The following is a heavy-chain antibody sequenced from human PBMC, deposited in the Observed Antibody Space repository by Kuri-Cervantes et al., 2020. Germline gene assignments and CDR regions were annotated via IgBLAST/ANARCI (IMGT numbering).Heavy chain of an antibody. Sequence: GGSLRLSCAASGFTFDDYAMHWVRQAPGKGMEWVANIKQDGSEKYYVDSVKGRFTISRDNAKNSLYLQMNSLRAEDTAVYYCAITGGATLNWFDPWGQGTLVTVSS. CDR1: GFTFDDYA. D-gene: IGHD1-26*01. CDR2: IKQDGSEK. V-gene: IGHV3-7*01. J-gene: IGHJ5*02. CDR3: AITGGATLNWFDP.